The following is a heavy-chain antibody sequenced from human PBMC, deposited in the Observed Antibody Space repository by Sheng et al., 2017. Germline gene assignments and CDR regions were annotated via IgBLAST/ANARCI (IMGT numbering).Heavy chain of an antibody. CDR2: IIPVFGAA. CDR3: ARDRTDYYETTGYYPRPDFDV. V-gene: IGHV1-69*05. D-gene: IGHD3-22*01. CDR1: GGTFSTYA. Sequence: QVQLVQSGAEVKKPGSSVQVSCKASGGTFSTYAVSWVRQAPGQGLEWMGGIIPVFGAAHYAQKFQGRVTISSDESTNTVYMKLTSLGFEDTAVYYCARDRTDYYETTGYYPRPDFDVWGQGTQVIVS. J-gene: IGHJ5*02.